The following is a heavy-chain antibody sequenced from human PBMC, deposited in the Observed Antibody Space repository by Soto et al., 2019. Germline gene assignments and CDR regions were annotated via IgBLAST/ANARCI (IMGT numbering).Heavy chain of an antibody. V-gene: IGHV1-3*01. CDR2: INAGNGNT. CDR1: GYTFTSYA. D-gene: IGHD2-15*01. CDR3: ARDQVVVAADNWFDP. J-gene: IGHJ5*02. Sequence: ASVKVSCKASGYTFTSYAMHWVRQAPGQRLEWMGWINAGNGNTKYSQKFQGRVTITRDTSASTAYMELSSLRSEDTAVYYCARDQVVVAADNWFDPWGQGTLVTVS.